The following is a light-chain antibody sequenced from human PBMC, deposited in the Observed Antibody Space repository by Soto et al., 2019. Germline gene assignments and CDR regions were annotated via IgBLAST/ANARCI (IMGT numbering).Light chain of an antibody. J-gene: IGKJ4*01. CDR2: GVS. Sequence: EIVMTQSPATLPVSPGERATLSCRASQRVSSNLAWYQQKPGQAPRLLFYGVSTRATGIPARFSGSGSGTEFTLTISSLQSEDFAVYYCQQYHEWPLTFGGGTKVEFK. CDR1: QRVSSN. V-gene: IGKV3-15*01. CDR3: QQYHEWPLT.